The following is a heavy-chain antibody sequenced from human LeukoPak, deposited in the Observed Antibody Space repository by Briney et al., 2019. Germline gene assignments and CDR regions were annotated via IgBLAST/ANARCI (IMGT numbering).Heavy chain of an antibody. V-gene: IGHV4-34*01. J-gene: IGHJ4*02. CDR3: TRHDYGGNSPRAGDY. Sequence: PSETLSLTCAVYGGSFSGYYWSWIRQPPGKGLEWIGEINHSGSTNYNPSLKSRVTISVDTSKNQFSLKLSSVTAADTAVYYCTRHDYGGNSPRAGDYWGQGTLVTVSS. CDR1: GGSFSGYY. D-gene: IGHD4-23*01. CDR2: INHSGST.